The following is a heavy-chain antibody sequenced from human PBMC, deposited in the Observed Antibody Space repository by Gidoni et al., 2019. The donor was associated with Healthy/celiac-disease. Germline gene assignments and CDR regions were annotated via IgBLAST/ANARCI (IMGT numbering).Heavy chain of an antibody. V-gene: IGHV1-69*01. D-gene: IGHD4-17*01. CDR2: IIPIFGTA. CDR1: GGTVSSYA. CDR3: ARTHDYGLSFSDY. Sequence: QVQLVQSGAEVKKPGSSVKVSCKASGGTVSSYAISWVRQAPGPGLEWMGGIIPIFGTANYAQKFQGSVTITAAESTSTAYMELSSLRSEDTAVYYCARTHDYGLSFSDYWGQGTLVTVSS. J-gene: IGHJ4*02.